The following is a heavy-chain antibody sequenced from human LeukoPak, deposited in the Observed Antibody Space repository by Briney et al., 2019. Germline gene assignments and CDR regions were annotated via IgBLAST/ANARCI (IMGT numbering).Heavy chain of an antibody. CDR3: ARGASSGSYDY. CDR1: GFTFSSYD. V-gene: IGHV3-64*01. Sequence: PGGSLRLSCAASGFTFSSYDMHWVRQAPGKGLEYVSAISSNGGSTYYANSVKGRFTISRDNSKNTLYLQMGSLRAEDMAVYYCARGASSGSYDYWGQGTLVTVSS. CDR2: ISSNGGST. D-gene: IGHD1-26*01. J-gene: IGHJ4*02.